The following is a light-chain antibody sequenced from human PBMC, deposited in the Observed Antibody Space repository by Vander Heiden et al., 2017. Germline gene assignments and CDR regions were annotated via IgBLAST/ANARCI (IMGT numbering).Light chain of an antibody. Sequence: DIELTQSPSFLSSSAGERVTITCRASQGISSYLAWYQQKPGKAPKLLIYAASTLQSGVPSRFSGSGSGTEFTLTISSLEPEDFATYYCQQLNSYPYTFGQGTKLEIK. V-gene: IGKV1-9*01. J-gene: IGKJ2*01. CDR2: AAS. CDR1: QGISSY. CDR3: QQLNSYPYT.